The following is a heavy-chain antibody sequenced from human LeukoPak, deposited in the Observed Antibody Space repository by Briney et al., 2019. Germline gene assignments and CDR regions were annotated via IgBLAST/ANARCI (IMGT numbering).Heavy chain of an antibody. J-gene: IGHJ3*02. D-gene: IGHD2-15*01. CDR2: ISAYNGNT. Sequence: GASVKVSCKASGYTFTSYGISWVRQAPGQGLEWMGWISAYNGNTNYAQKLQGRVTMTTDTSTSTAYTELRSLRSDDTAVYYCARVGLRCSGGSCYSGHAFDIWGQGTMVTVSS. V-gene: IGHV1-18*01. CDR1: GYTFTSYG. CDR3: ARVGLRCSGGSCYSGHAFDI.